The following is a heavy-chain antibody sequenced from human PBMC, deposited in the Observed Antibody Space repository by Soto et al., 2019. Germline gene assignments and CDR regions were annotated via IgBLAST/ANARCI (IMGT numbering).Heavy chain of an antibody. J-gene: IGHJ4*02. CDR1: GYSISSGYQ. Sequence: SETLSLTCDVSGYSISSGYQWGWIRQPPGKGLEWIGTIYHSGTTSYNPSLKSRVTVSVDTSKNQISLNLTSVTAADTAIYYCARDFFGNHYFDYWGQGILVTVS. D-gene: IGHD3-10*01. CDR2: IYHSGTT. CDR3: ARDFFGNHYFDY. V-gene: IGHV4-38-2*02.